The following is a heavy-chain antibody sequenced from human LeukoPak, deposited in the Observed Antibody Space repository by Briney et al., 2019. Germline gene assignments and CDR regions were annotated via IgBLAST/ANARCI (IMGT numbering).Heavy chain of an antibody. J-gene: IGHJ4*02. V-gene: IGHV3-30-3*01. CDR1: GFTFSSYA. Sequence: QSGRSLRLSCAASGFTFSSYAMHWVRQAPGKGLEWVAVISYDGSNEYYADSVKGRFTISRDNAKNSLYLQMNSLRAEDTAVYYCARDSVGYYFDYWGQGTLVTVSS. D-gene: IGHD4-23*01. CDR3: ARDSVGYYFDY. CDR2: ISYDGSNE.